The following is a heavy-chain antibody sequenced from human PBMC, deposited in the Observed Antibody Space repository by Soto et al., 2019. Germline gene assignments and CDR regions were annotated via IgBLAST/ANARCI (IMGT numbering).Heavy chain of an antibody. J-gene: IGHJ6*02. Sequence: SQPLSLTCAISGDSVSSNSAAWNWIRQSPSRGLEWLGRTYYRSKWYNDYAVSVKSRITINPDTSKNQFSLQLNSVTPEDTAVYYCARDNGEQLGAYYYYYGMDVWGQGTTVTVSS. CDR3: ARDNGEQLGAYYYYYGMDV. V-gene: IGHV6-1*01. D-gene: IGHD6-13*01. CDR1: GDSVSSNSAA. CDR2: TYYRSKWYN.